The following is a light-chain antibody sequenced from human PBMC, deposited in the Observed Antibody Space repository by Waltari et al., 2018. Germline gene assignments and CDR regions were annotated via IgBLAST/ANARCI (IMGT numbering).Light chain of an antibody. CDR2: AAS. CDR3: QKCFSAPYT. J-gene: IGKJ2*01. Sequence: DIQMTQSPSSLSASVGDRVTITCRASQGINNYLAWYQQRAGKAPKVLIYAASMLQSGVPSRFSGSGSGTDFTLTISSLQPEDVATYYCQKCFSAPYTFGQGTKLEI. CDR1: QGINNY. V-gene: IGKV1-27*01.